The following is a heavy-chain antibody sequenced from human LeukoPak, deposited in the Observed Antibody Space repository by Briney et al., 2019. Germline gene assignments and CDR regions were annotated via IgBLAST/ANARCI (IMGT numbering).Heavy chain of an antibody. Sequence: ESGPTLVNPTQTLTLTCTFSGFSLSTSGVGVGWIRQPPGKALEWLALISWKDDKRFSPSLRRRLTITRDTSKNQVTLTVTNVDPGDTGTYYCARSLGHTKLDYYYYYMDVWGKGTTVTVSS. D-gene: IGHD2-2*01. CDR3: ARSLGHTKLDYYYYYMDV. CDR2: ISWKDDK. J-gene: IGHJ6*03. CDR1: GFSLSTSGVG. V-gene: IGHV2-5*01.